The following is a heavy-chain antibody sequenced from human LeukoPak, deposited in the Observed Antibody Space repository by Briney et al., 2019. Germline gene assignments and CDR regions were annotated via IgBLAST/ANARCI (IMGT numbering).Heavy chain of an antibody. D-gene: IGHD3-22*01. Sequence: PGGSLRLSCAASGFTFSTYWMQWVRQTPGKGLVWVSRISSDGSSTTYADSVKGRFTISRDNAKNTLYLQMNILRAEDTAVYYCARDLELVYYDSSGYDYWGRGTQVIVSS. J-gene: IGHJ4*02. V-gene: IGHV3-74*01. CDR3: ARDLELVYYDSSGYDY. CDR2: ISSDGSST. CDR1: GFTFSTYW.